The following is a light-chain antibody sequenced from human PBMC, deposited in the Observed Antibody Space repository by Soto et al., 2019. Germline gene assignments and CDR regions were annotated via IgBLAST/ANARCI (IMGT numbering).Light chain of an antibody. J-gene: IGLJ6*01. CDR1: SSDIGAYNF. CDR3: TSLTTSTTMR. CDR2: DVN. V-gene: IGLV2-14*03. Sequence: QSVLTQPASVSGSPGQSITISCTGTSSDIGAYNFVSWYQQHPGKAPKLMLYDVNIRPAGVSNRFSGSKSGNTASLTISGTQAEDESDYYCTSLTTSTTMRFGRGTKVTVL.